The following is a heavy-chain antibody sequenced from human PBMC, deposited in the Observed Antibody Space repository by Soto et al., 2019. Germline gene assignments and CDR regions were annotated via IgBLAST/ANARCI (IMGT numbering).Heavy chain of an antibody. Sequence: QVQLVQSGAEVKKPGSSVKVSCKASGGPFSSYTISWVRQAPGQGLEWMGRIIPILGIANYAQKFQGRVTITEDKSTSTAYMELSSLRSEDTAVYYCASRIAPDAFDIWGQGTMVTVSS. J-gene: IGHJ3*02. V-gene: IGHV1-69*02. CDR1: GGPFSSYT. CDR2: IIPILGIA. D-gene: IGHD6-13*01. CDR3: ASRIAPDAFDI.